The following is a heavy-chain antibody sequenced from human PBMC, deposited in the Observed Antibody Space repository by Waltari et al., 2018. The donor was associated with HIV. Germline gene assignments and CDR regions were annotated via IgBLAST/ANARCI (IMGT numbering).Heavy chain of an antibody. CDR2: ISGSGGST. CDR1: GFTFSSYA. Sequence: EVQLLESGGGLVQPGGSLRLSCAASGFTFSSYAMRWVRQAPGKGLEWVSAISGSGGSTYYADSVKGRFTISRDNSKNTLYLQMNSLRAEDTAVYYCANTYGDYAYYFDYWGQGTLVTVSS. J-gene: IGHJ4*02. CDR3: ANTYGDYAYYFDY. V-gene: IGHV3-23*01. D-gene: IGHD4-17*01.